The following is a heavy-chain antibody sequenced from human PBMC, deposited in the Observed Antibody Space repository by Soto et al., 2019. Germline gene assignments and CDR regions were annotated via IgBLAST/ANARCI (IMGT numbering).Heavy chain of an antibody. Sequence: QAQLEQSGGEVKKPGSSVKVSCKASRVAFSTFIVPWVRQAPVLGLEWVGGIIPIFGTANYAQKFQGRVTITADESTSTSYMEVNNLRSEDTAVYYCAKVRYSSPMGYYYGMDVWGQGTTVTVSS. D-gene: IGHD6-19*01. V-gene: IGHV1-69*01. J-gene: IGHJ6*02. CDR2: IIPIFGTA. CDR1: RVAFSTFI. CDR3: AKVRYSSPMGYYYGMDV.